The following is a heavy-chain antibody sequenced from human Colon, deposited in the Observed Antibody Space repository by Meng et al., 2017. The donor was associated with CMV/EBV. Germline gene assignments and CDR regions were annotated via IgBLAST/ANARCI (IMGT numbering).Heavy chain of an antibody. J-gene: IGHJ4*02. D-gene: IGHD2-2*01. Sequence: GESLKISCAASGFTFSSYAMSWVRQAPGKGLEWVSAISGSGGSTYYADSVKGRFTISRDNSKNTLYLQMNSLRAEDTAVYYCAKEVVVVPAANFDYGGQGTLVTVSS. CDR2: ISGSGGST. CDR3: AKEVVVVPAANFDY. CDR1: GFTFSSYA. V-gene: IGHV3-23*01.